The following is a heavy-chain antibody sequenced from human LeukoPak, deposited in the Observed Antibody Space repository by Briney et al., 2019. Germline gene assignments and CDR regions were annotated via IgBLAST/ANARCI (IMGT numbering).Heavy chain of an antibody. J-gene: IGHJ3*02. CDR2: ISYDGSNK. D-gene: IGHD2-21*01. Sequence: PGGSLRLSCAASGFTFSSYGMHWVRQAPGKGLEWVAVISYDGSNKYYADSVKGRFTISRDNSKTTLYLQMNSLRAEDTAVYYCAKTCGDAFDIWGQGTMVTVSS. CDR1: GFTFSSYG. CDR3: AKTCGDAFDI. V-gene: IGHV3-30*18.